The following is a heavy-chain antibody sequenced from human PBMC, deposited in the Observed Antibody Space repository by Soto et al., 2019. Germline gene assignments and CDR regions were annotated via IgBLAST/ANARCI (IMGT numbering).Heavy chain of an antibody. CDR2: IIRIFGTA. J-gene: IGHJ6*02. CDR1: GATFNSYA. D-gene: IGHD4-17*01. Sequence: QVQLVQSGAEVKKPGSSVKVSCKASGATFNSYAISWVRQAPGQGLEWMGGIIRIFGTADYAQKFQGRVTITADESTSTAYMELSSLRSEDTAVYYCARNPMTTVTTIYYYGMDVWGQGTTVTVSS. V-gene: IGHV1-69*12. CDR3: ARNPMTTVTTIYYYGMDV.